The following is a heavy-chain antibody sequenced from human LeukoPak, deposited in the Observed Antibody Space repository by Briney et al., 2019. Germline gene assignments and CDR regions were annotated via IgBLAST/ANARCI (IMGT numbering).Heavy chain of an antibody. D-gene: IGHD3-10*01. V-gene: IGHV5-51*01. CDR3: ARLGGIYGSGSYYNGIDY. J-gene: IGHJ4*02. CDR2: IYPSDSDT. Sequence: GESLKISCQGSGYIFTNYWIAWVRQMPGKGLEWMGIIYPSDSDTRYSPSFQGQVTISADKSISTAYLQWSSLKASDTAMYYCARLGGIYGSGSYYNGIDYWGQGTLVTVSS. CDR1: GYIFTNYW.